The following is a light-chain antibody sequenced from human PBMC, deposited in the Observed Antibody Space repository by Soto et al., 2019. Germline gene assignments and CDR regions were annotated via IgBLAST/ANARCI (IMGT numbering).Light chain of an antibody. V-gene: IGLV1-40*01. Sequence: QSALTQPPSVSGGPGQRVTISCTGGSSNIGSTYDVQWYQQLPGTAPKLLIHGNTDRPSGVPDRFSGSKSGTSASLAITGLQADDEADYYCQSYDDSLSVHYVFGTGTKVTVL. CDR1: SSNIGSTYD. J-gene: IGLJ1*01. CDR2: GNT. CDR3: QSYDDSLSVHYV.